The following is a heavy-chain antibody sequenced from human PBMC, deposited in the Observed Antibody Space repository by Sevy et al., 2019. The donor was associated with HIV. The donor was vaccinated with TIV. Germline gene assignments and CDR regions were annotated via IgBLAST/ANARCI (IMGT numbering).Heavy chain of an antibody. V-gene: IGHV3-30-3*01. CDR1: GFTFSSYA. Sequence: GGSLRLSCAASGFTFSSYAMHWVRQAPGKGLEWVAVISYDGSNKYYADSVKGRFTISRDNSKNTLYLQMNSLRAEDTAVYYCAREGELGGITTYAFDIWGQGTMVIVSS. CDR3: AREGELGGITTYAFDI. J-gene: IGHJ3*02. D-gene: IGHD1-26*01. CDR2: ISYDGSNK.